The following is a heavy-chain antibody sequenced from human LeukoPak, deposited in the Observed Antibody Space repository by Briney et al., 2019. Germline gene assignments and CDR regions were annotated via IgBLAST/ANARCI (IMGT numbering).Heavy chain of an antibody. CDR1: GYPFPSYG. CDR2: ISAHNGNT. D-gene: IGHD5-18*01. V-gene: IGHV1-18*01. J-gene: IGHJ4*02. Sequence: GASVKVSCKTSGYPFPSYGISWVRQAPGQGLEWMGCISAHNGNTKHAQRLQGRLTMTTDTSTSTAYMELRSLRSDDTAVYYCARPQGGVGYSYGYYPPGGYYFDYWGQGTLVTVSS. CDR3: ARPQGGVGYSYGYYPPGGYYFDY.